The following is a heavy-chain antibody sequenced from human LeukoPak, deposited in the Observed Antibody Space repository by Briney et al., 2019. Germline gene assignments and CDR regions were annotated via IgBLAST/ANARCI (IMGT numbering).Heavy chain of an antibody. Sequence: GGSLRLSYADSGFTFNNYAMHWVRQAPGKGLNWVAVISHVGSNKYYADSLKGRFTLSRDNSKNTLYLQMNSLRAEDTAVYYCARDGVWFAQPGLDYWGQGTLVTVSS. D-gene: IGHD3-10*01. CDR3: ARDGVWFAQPGLDY. CDR1: GFTFNNYA. CDR2: ISHVGSNK. V-gene: IGHV3-30-3*01. J-gene: IGHJ4*02.